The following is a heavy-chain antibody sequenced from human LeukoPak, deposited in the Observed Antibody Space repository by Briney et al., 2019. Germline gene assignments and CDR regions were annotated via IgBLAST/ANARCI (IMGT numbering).Heavy chain of an antibody. V-gene: IGHV3-48*03. D-gene: IGHD4-17*01. Sequence: PGGSLRLSCAASGLTFGDYEMSWVRQAPGKGLEWVSYISSSGSTIYYADSVKGRFTISRDNAKNSLYLQMNSLRAEDTAVYYCATLGRRDYPSDYWGQGTLVTVSS. CDR2: ISSSGSTI. J-gene: IGHJ4*02. CDR3: ATLGRRDYPSDY. CDR1: GLTFGDYE.